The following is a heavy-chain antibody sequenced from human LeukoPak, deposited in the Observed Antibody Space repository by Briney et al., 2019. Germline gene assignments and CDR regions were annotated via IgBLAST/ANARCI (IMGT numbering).Heavy chain of an antibody. J-gene: IGHJ4*02. D-gene: IGHD6-19*01. CDR2: ISYDGSNK. CDR1: GFTFSSYA. V-gene: IGHV3-30*04. CDR3: ARDIPGIAVAGAGVLDY. Sequence: GGSLRLSCAASGFTFSSYAMHWVRQAPGKGLEWVAVISYDGSNKYYADSVKGRFTISRDNSKNTLYLQKNSLRAEDTAVYYCARDIPGIAVAGAGVLDYWGQGTLVTVSS.